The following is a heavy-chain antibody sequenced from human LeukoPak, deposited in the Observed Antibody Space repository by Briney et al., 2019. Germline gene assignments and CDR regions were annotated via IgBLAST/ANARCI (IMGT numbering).Heavy chain of an antibody. V-gene: IGHV3-21*06. D-gene: IGHD6-19*01. Sequence: GGSLRLSCAASGFTFSSYSMNWVRQAPGKGLEWVSSISSSSSYIYYADSVKGRFTISRDNAKNSLYLQMNSLRVEDTAVYYCARGTVAGTPDFDFWGQGTLVAVSS. J-gene: IGHJ4*02. CDR1: GFTFSSYS. CDR2: ISSSSSYI. CDR3: ARGTVAGTPDFDF.